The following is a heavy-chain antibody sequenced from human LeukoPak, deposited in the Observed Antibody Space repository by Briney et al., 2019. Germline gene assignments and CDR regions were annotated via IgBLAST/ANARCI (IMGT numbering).Heavy chain of an antibody. CDR3: AREGNYDFWNWFDP. CDR1: GGSISSSSYY. D-gene: IGHD3-3*01. CDR2: IYYSGST. V-gene: IGHV4-39*02. J-gene: IGHJ5*02. Sequence: SETLSLTCTVSGGSISSSSYYWGWIRQPPGKGLEWIGSIYYSGSTYYNPSLKSRVTISVDTSKNQFSLKLSSVTAADTAVYYCAREGNYDFWNWFDPWGQGTLVTVSS.